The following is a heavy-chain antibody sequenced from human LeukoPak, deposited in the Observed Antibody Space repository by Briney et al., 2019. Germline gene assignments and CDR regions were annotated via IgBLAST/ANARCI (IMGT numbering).Heavy chain of an antibody. J-gene: IGHJ4*02. CDR3: ARALSDDFWSFYQDY. CDR1: GYTFTSYG. Sequence: GASVKVSCKASGYTFTSYGISWVRQAPGQGLEWLVWISAYNGNTNFAQKIQGRVTMTTDTSTSTAYMELRSLRSDDTAVYYCARALSDDFWSFYQDYWGQGTLVTVSS. CDR2: ISAYNGNT. D-gene: IGHD3-3*01. V-gene: IGHV1-18*01.